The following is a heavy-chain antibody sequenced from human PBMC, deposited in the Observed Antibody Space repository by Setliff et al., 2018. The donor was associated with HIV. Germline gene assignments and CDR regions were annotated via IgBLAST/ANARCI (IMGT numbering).Heavy chain of an antibody. CDR2: IIPILGIA. CDR3: ARGEVWYSSSSRAFDI. CDR1: GGTFSSYA. V-gene: IGHV1-69*10. J-gene: IGHJ3*02. Sequence: SVKVSCKASGGTFSSYAISWVRQAPGQGLEWMGGIIPILGIANYAQKFQGRVTITTDESTSTAYMELSSLRSEDTAVYYCARGEVWYSSSSRAFDIWGQGTMVTVSS. D-gene: IGHD6-6*01.